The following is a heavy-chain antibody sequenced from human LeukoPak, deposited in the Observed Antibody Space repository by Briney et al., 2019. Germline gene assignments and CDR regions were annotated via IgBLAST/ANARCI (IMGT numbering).Heavy chain of an antibody. Sequence: GGSLRLSCADSGFTFIVYYMCGIPQAPGKGLEWVSYISSTSSNRNYADSVKGRFTISRDNAKNSLYLQMNSLRAEDTAVYYCPRAQYYLALWGQGTLVTVSS. CDR3: PRAQYYLAL. CDR1: GFTFIVYY. J-gene: IGHJ4*02. CDR2: ISSTSSNR. V-gene: IGHV3-11*06.